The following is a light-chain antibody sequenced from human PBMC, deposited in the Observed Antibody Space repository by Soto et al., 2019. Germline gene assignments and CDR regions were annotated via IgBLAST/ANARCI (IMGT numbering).Light chain of an antibody. Sequence: EIVLTQSPATLSLSPGERATVSCRASQSVSIYLAWYQQKPGQAPRLLIYDASNRATGIQARFSGSGSGADFTLTISSLEPEDFAVYYCQQRISWPPTFGQGTRLEIK. V-gene: IGKV3-11*01. CDR3: QQRISWPPT. CDR2: DAS. J-gene: IGKJ5*01. CDR1: QSVSIY.